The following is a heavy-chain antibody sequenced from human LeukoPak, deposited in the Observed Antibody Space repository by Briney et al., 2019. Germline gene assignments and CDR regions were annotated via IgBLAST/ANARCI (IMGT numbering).Heavy chain of an antibody. CDR1: AFTFSSYS. CDR3: ARHGSQELATIDY. CDR2: ISTSGGTI. Sequence: GGSLRPSCAASAFTFSSYSMSWVRQAPGKGLEWVSYISTSGGTIFYADSVKGRFTISRDNAKNSLFLQMNSLRAEDTAVYYCARHGSQELATIDYWGQGTLVTVSS. J-gene: IGHJ4*02. D-gene: IGHD3-10*01. V-gene: IGHV3-48*04.